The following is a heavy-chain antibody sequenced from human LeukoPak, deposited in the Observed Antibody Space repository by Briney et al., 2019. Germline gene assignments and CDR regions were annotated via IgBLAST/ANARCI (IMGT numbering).Heavy chain of an antibody. Sequence: SETLSLTCTVSGGSISSSDYYWSWIRQPPGRGLEWIGNIYHSGTTYYSPSLAGRLTISKDTSRNEFSLRLSSVTAADTAVYYCAGQYYDFWGRYYYYGMDVWGQGTTVTVSS. CDR1: GGSISSSDYY. CDR2: IYHSGTT. V-gene: IGHV4-30-4*01. CDR3: AGQYYDFWGRYYYYGMDV. J-gene: IGHJ6*02. D-gene: IGHD3-3*01.